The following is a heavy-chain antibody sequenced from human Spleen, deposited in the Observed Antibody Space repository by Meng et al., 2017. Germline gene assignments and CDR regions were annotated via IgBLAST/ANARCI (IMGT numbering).Heavy chain of an antibody. V-gene: IGHV3-20*04. J-gene: IGHJ5*02. CDR2: INWNGDR. CDR1: GFTFSSYA. CDR3: ARGSGWYNWFDP. Sequence: GESLKISCAASGFTFSSYAMSWVRQAPGKGLEWVSGINWNGDRYADSVKGRFTISRDNANNSLYLQMNRLRAEDTAFYYCARGSGWYNWFDPWGQGTLVTVSS. D-gene: IGHD6-19*01.